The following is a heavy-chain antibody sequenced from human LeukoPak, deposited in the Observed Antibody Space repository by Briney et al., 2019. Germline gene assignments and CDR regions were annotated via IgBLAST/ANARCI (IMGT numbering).Heavy chain of an antibody. V-gene: IGHV1-2*02. Sequence: ASVKVSCKASGYNFTGYYMHWVRQAPGQGLEWMGWINPNSGGTNYAQKFQGRVTMTRDTSISTAYMELSRLRSDDTAVYYCARAAAGGFLAHMDVWGQGTTVTVSS. J-gene: IGHJ6*02. D-gene: IGHD6-13*01. CDR1: GYNFTGYY. CDR3: ARAAAGGFLAHMDV. CDR2: INPNSGGT.